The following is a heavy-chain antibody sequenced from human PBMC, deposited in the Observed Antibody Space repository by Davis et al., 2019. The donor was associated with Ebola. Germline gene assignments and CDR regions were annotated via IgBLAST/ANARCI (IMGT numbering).Heavy chain of an antibody. CDR1: GYTFTSYD. V-gene: IGHV1-8*01. D-gene: IGHD6-19*01. Sequence: ASVKVSCKASGYTFTSYDINWVRQATGQGLEWMGWMNPNSGNTGYAQKFQGRVTMTRNTSISTAYMELSSLRSEDTAVYYCARFGDSGWSFDYWGQGTLVTVSS. CDR2: MNPNSGNT. CDR3: ARFGDSGWSFDY. J-gene: IGHJ4*02.